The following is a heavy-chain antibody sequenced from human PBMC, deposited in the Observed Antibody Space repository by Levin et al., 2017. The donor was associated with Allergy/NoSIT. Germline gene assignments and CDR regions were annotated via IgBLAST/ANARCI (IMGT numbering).Heavy chain of an antibody. CDR3: ARIGLTMVRGVIIKSRPDY. D-gene: IGHD3-10*01. J-gene: IGHJ4*02. Sequence: ASVKVSCKASGYTFTSYGISWVRQAPGQGLEWMGWISAYNGNTNYAQKLQGRVTMTTDTSTSTAYMELRSLRADDTAVYYCARIGLTMVRGVIIKSRPDYWGQGTLVTVSS. V-gene: IGHV1-18*01. CDR1: GYTFTSYG. CDR2: ISAYNGNT.